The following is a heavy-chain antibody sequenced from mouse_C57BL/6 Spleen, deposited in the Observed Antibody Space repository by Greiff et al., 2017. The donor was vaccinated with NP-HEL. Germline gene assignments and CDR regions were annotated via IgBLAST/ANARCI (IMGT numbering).Heavy chain of an antibody. CDR2: IYYSGTI. CDR3: ARENYYGFGGFDY. CDR1: GISITTGNYR. D-gene: IGHD1-1*01. J-gene: IGHJ2*01. V-gene: IGHV3-5*01. Sequence: EVQLQESGPGLVKPSQTVFLTCTVTGISITTGNYRWSWIRQFPGNKLEWIGYIYYSGTITYNPSLTSRTTITRDTPKNQFFLEMNSLTAEDTATYYCARENYYGFGGFDYWGQGTTLTVSS.